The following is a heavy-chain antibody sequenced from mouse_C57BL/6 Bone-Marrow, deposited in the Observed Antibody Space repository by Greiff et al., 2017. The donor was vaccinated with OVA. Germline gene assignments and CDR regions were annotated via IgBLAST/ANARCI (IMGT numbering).Heavy chain of an antibody. CDR2: INPNNGGT. Sequence: VHVKQSGPELVKPGASVKIPCKASGYTFTDYNMDWVKQSHGKSLEWIGDINPNNGGTIYNQKFKGKATLTVDKSSSTAYMELRSLTSEDTAVYYCARPLYGSSPHWYFDVWGTGTTVTVSS. J-gene: IGHJ1*03. D-gene: IGHD1-1*01. CDR3: ARPLYGSSPHWYFDV. CDR1: GYTFTDYN. V-gene: IGHV1-18*01.